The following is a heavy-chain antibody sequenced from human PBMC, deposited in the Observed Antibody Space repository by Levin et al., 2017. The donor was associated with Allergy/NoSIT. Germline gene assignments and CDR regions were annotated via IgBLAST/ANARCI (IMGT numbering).Heavy chain of an antibody. CDR1: GFIFGDYA. CDR2: TRSKAYGGTT. D-gene: IGHD2-2*01. Sequence: GESLKISCRGSGFIFGDYAMSWFRQAPGKGLEWVGFTRSKAYGGTTEYAASVNGRLTISRDESKSIAYLQMNSLKTEDTAVYYCTRGVVVPAAMKYYYYGMDVWGQGTTVTVSS. CDR3: TRGVVVPAAMKYYYYGMDV. J-gene: IGHJ6*02. V-gene: IGHV3-49*03.